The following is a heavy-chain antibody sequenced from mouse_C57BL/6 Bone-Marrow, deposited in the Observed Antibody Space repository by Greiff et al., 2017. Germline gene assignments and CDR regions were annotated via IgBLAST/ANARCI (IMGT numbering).Heavy chain of an antibody. CDR2: IDPSDSET. V-gene: IGHV1-52*01. CDR1: GYTFTSYW. D-gene: IGHD1-1*01. J-gene: IGHJ2*01. Sequence: QVQLQQPGAELVRPGSSVKLSCKASGYTFTSYWMHWVKQRPIQGLEWIGNIDPSDSETHYNQKFKDKATLPVDKSSSTAYMQLSSLTSEDSAVYYGARGNYYGSSYVRYFDYWGQGTTRTVSS. CDR3: ARGNYYGSSYVRYFDY.